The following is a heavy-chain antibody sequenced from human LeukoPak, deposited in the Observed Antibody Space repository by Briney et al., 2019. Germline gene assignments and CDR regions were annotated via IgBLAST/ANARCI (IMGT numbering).Heavy chain of an antibody. D-gene: IGHD2-15*01. CDR1: GFTFSTFA. CDR2: SHGSGGAT. CDR3: AKYNGFCSSDSCYYFDY. J-gene: IGHJ4*02. V-gene: IGHV3-23*01. Sequence: GGSLRLSCAASGFTFSTFAVGWVRRGPGKGLEWVSDSHGSGGATFYADSVKGRFTVSRDDSKSTLYLQMNSLRAEDTAVYYCAKYNGFCSSDSCYYFDYWGQGILVTVSS.